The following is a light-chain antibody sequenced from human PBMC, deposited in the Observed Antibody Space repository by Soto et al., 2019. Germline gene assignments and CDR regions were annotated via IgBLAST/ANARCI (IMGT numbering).Light chain of an antibody. Sequence: DIQMTQSPSTLSGSVGARVTITCRASQTISSWLAWYQQKPGKAPKLLIYKASTLKSGVPSRFSGSGSGTELTITISSLQPDDCATYDCQHYNSYSEAFGQGTKVDIK. CDR2: KAS. CDR1: QTISSW. J-gene: IGKJ1*01. CDR3: QHYNSYSEA. V-gene: IGKV1-5*03.